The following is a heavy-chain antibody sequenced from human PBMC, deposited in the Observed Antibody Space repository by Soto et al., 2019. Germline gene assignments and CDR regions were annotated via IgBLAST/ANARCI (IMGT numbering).Heavy chain of an antibody. D-gene: IGHD5-18*01. V-gene: IGHV3-11*01. J-gene: IGHJ4*02. CDR3: ARLVRGGNSYGYVDY. CDR2: ISSSGSTI. CDR1: GFTFSDYY. Sequence: QVQLVESGGGLVQPGGSLRLSCAASGFTFSDYYMTWIRQAPGKGLEWVSYISSSGSTIYYGDSVKGRFSISRDNAQNSLYLQMNSLRAEDTAVYYCARLVRGGNSYGYVDYWGQGTLVTVSS.